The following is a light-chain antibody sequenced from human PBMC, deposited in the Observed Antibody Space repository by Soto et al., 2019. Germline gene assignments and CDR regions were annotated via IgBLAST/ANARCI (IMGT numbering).Light chain of an antibody. CDR2: AAS. CDR3: QKYNSAPMIT. V-gene: IGKV1-27*01. J-gene: IGKJ3*01. CDR1: QGISNY. Sequence: DIQMTQSPSSLSASVGDRVTITCRASQGISNYLAWYQQKPGKVPKLLIYAASTLQSGVPSRFSGSGSGTDFTLTISSLQPEDVATYYCQKYNSAPMITFGPVTKVDIK.